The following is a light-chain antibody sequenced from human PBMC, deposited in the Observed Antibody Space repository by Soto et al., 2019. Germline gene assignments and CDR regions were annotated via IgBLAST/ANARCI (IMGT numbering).Light chain of an antibody. CDR2: AAS. J-gene: IGKJ5*01. CDR1: QDINNY. Sequence: DFQMNQSPPSLSASVGDRVTITCRASQDINNYLAWLQQKPGKAPKSLISAASTLQSGVPSRFSGSGSGTEFTLTISNLQPEDFATYYCQQYASYPITFGQGTRLDIK. V-gene: IGKV1-16*01. CDR3: QQYASYPIT.